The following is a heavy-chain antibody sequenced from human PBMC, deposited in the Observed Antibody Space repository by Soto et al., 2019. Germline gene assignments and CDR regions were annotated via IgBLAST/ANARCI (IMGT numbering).Heavy chain of an antibody. V-gene: IGHV1-69*08. Sequence: QVQLVQSGAEVKKPGSSVKVSCKASGGTFSTYTITWVRQAPGQGLEWMGRIIPIIGIINYAQKFQGRVNISADKFTGTAYMELTGQRSDDTAVYYCAGDPDSHYNDSHASSYPWGQGTLVTVSS. D-gene: IGHD4-4*01. CDR2: IIPIIGII. J-gene: IGHJ5*02. CDR3: AGDPDSHYNDSHASSYP. CDR1: GGTFSTYT.